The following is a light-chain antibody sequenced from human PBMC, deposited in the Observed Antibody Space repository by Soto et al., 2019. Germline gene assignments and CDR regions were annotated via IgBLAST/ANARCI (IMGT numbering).Light chain of an antibody. Sequence: QSALTQPASVSESPGQSITISCAGTSSDIGGYNFVSWYQQHPDKAPKLIIYGVTNRPSGVSDRFSGSKSGNTASLTISGLQAEDEADYYCTSYTSSSTYVFGPGTKVTVL. J-gene: IGLJ1*01. CDR3: TSYTSSSTYV. CDR1: SSDIGGYNF. CDR2: GVT. V-gene: IGLV2-14*01.